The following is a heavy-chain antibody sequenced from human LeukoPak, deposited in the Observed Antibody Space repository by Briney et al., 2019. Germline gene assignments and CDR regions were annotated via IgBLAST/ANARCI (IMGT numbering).Heavy chain of an antibody. Sequence: SETLSLTCTVSGGSISSYYWSWIRQPPGKGLEWIGYIYYSGSTNYNPSLKSRVTISVDTSKNQFSLKLSSVTAADTAVYYCARSGIVGATGPPPGFDYWGQGTLVTVSS. D-gene: IGHD1-26*01. CDR3: ARSGIVGATGPPPGFDY. CDR2: IYYSGST. J-gene: IGHJ4*02. V-gene: IGHV4-59*08. CDR1: GGSISSYY.